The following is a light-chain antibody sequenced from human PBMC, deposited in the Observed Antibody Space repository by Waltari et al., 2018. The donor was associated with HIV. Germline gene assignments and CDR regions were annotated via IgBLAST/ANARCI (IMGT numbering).Light chain of an antibody. V-gene: IGLV1-47*01. CDR3: ATWDDTLSGHVV. J-gene: IGLJ2*01. CDR1: SSNIGSNY. Sequence: QSVLTQPPSASGTPGQRITISCSGSSSNIGSNYVYWYQQIPGTAPKLLIYRNKQRPSGVPDRFSGSKSGTSASLAISGLRSEDEADYYCATWDDTLSGHVVFGGGTKLNVL. CDR2: RNK.